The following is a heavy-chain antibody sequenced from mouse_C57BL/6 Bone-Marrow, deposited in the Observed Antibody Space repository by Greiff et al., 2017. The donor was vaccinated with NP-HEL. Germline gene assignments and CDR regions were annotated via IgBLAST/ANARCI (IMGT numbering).Heavy chain of an antibody. J-gene: IGHJ1*03. CDR1: GFTFSDYG. CDR3: ARRGGGTYWYFDV. CDR2: ISNLAYSI. D-gene: IGHD4-1*01. V-gene: IGHV5-15*04. Sequence: EVQGVESGGGLVQPGGSLKLSCAASGFTFSDYGMAWVRQAPRKGPEWVAFISNLAYSIYYADTVTGRFTISRENAKNTLYLEMSSLRSEDTAMYYCARRGGGTYWYFDVWGTGTTVTVSS.